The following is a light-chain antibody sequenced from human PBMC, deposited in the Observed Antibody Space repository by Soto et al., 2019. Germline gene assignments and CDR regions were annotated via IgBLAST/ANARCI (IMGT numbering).Light chain of an antibody. CDR3: QKYNGAPFT. V-gene: IGKV3-20*01. CDR2: GAS. CDR1: QSVSSSY. Sequence: EIVLTQSPGTLSLSPGERATLSCRASQSVSSSYLAWYQQKPGQAPRLLIYGASSRATGIPDRFSGSGSGTDFTLTISRLEPEDFATYYCQKYNGAPFTFGPGTKVDIK. J-gene: IGKJ3*01.